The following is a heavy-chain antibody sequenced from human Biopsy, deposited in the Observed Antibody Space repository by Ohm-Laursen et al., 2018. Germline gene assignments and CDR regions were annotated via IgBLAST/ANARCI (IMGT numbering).Heavy chain of an antibody. CDR1: GFTFSGFS. J-gene: IGHJ6*02. V-gene: IGHV3-53*01. Sequence: SLRLSCAASGFTFSGFSMNWVRQAPGKGLEWVSSLHDRGVTYYADSVKGRFTISGDNSKNPLYLQMNGLRAEDTAVYFCQGGHLPPGQFYGVDAWGQGTTVTVSS. CDR2: LHDRGVT. D-gene: IGHD3-16*01. CDR3: QGGHLPPGQFYGVDA.